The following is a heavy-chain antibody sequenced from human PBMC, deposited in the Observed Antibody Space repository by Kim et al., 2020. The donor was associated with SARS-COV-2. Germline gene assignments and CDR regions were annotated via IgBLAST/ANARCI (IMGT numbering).Heavy chain of an antibody. Sequence: GRFPISRDTAKNSVHLQMNSLRAEDTAVYYCARGTDMITFGGVIVMGMDVWGQGTTVTVSS. V-gene: IGHV3-11*06. CDR3: ARGTDMITFGGVIVMGMDV. D-gene: IGHD3-16*02. J-gene: IGHJ6*02.